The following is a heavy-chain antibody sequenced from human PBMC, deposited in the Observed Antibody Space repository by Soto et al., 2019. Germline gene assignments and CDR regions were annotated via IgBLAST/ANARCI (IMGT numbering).Heavy chain of an antibody. CDR3: AKAYCGGDCYSTYLDY. V-gene: IGHV3-43*01. J-gene: IGHJ4*02. D-gene: IGHD2-21*02. CDR1: GFTFDDYT. Sequence: EVQLVESGGVVVQPGGSLRLSCAASGFTFDDYTMHWVRQAPGKGLEWVSLISWDGGSTYYADSVKGRFTISRDNSKNSLYLQMNSLRTEDTALYYCAKAYCGGDCYSTYLDYWGQGTLVTVSS. CDR2: ISWDGGST.